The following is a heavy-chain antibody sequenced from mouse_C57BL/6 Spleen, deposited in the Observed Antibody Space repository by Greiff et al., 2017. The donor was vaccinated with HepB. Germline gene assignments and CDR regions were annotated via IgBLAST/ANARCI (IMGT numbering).Heavy chain of an antibody. J-gene: IGHJ2*01. Sequence: EVQLVESEGGLVQPGSSMKLSCTASGFTFSDYYMAWVRQVPEKGLEWVANINYDGSSTYYLDSLKSRFIISRDNAKNILYLQMSSLKSEDTATYYCAREGGITTVFFDYWGQGTTLTVSS. CDR3: AREGGITTVFFDY. V-gene: IGHV5-16*01. CDR2: INYDGSST. D-gene: IGHD1-1*01. CDR1: GFTFSDYY.